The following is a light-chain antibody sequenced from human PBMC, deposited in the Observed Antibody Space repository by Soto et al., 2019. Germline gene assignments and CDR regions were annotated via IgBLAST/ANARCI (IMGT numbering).Light chain of an antibody. V-gene: IGKV3-20*01. Sequence: EIVLTQSPGTLSLSPGERATLSCRASQGVSSRYLAWYQQKPGQAPRLLIYGASSRATGIPDRFSGSGSETDFTLTISRLEPEDFAVYSCQQYGSSPVTFGRGTRLEIK. CDR1: QGVSSRY. CDR2: GAS. J-gene: IGKJ5*01. CDR3: QQYGSSPVT.